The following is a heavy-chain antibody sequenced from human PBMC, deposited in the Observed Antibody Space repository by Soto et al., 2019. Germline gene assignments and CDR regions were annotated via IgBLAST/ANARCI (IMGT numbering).Heavy chain of an antibody. CDR3: ARDLRTLYGMDV. CDR2: IYSGGST. J-gene: IGHJ6*02. Sequence: EVQLVESGGGLIQPGGSLRLSCAASGFTVSSNYMSWVRQAPGKGLEWVSVIYSGGSTYDADSVKGRFTISRDNSKNTLYLQMNSLRAEDTAVYYCARDLRTLYGMDVWGQGTTVTVSS. V-gene: IGHV3-53*01. CDR1: GFTVSSNY.